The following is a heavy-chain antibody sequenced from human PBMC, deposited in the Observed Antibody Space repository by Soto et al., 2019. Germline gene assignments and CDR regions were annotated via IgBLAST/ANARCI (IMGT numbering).Heavy chain of an antibody. J-gene: IGHJ4*02. V-gene: IGHV3-48*01. CDR3: ARDGSGLMVYAILRPFDY. Sequence: GGSLRLSCAASGFTFSSYSMNWVRQAPGKGLEWVSYISSSSSTIYYADSVKGRFTISRDNAKNSLYLQMNSLRAEDTAVYYCARDGSGLMVYAILRPFDYWGQGTLVTVSS. D-gene: IGHD2-8*01. CDR2: ISSSSSTI. CDR1: GFTFSSYS.